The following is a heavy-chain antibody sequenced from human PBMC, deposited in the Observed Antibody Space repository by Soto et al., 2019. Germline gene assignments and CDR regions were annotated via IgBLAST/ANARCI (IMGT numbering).Heavy chain of an antibody. CDR1: GFTFSSYA. D-gene: IGHD3-3*01. V-gene: IGHV3-30-3*01. CDR3: ARAAGSSDFWSGYYFSHTPPHWFDP. CDR2: MSYDGSNK. J-gene: IGHJ5*02. Sequence: QVQLVESGGGVVQPGRSLRLSCAASGFTFSSYAMHWVRQAPGKGLEWVAVMSYDGSNKYYADSVKGRFTISRDNSKNTLYLQMNSLRAEDTAVYYCARAAGSSDFWSGYYFSHTPPHWFDPWGQGTLVTVSS.